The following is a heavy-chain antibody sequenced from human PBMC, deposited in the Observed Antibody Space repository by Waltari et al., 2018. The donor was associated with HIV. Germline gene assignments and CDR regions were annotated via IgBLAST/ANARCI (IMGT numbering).Heavy chain of an antibody. D-gene: IGHD5-12*01. Sequence: QLQESGPGLVKPSETLSLTCSLTGGSITSSSYYWAWIRQPPGKGLEWIGSVYNNGYSYTKASLEGRVTISLDTSKTQFSLSVRSVTATDTAVYYCARLQYGTYAYVWGQGTLVTVSS. CDR1: GGSITSSSYY. CDR3: ARLQYGTYAYV. V-gene: IGHV4-39*01. J-gene: IGHJ4*02. CDR2: VYNNGYS.